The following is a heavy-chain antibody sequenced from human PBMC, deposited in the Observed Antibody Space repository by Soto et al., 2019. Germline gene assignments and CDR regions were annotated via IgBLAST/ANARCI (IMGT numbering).Heavy chain of an antibody. D-gene: IGHD1-26*01. J-gene: IGHJ4*02. Sequence: SETLSLTCTVSGGSISSYYWSWIRQPPGKGLEWIGYIYYSGSTNYNPSLKSRVTISVDTSKNQFSLKLSSVTAADTAVYYCARGPTTDSPYFDYWGQGPLVAVSS. V-gene: IGHV4-59*01. CDR2: IYYSGST. CDR3: ARGPTTDSPYFDY. CDR1: GGSISSYY.